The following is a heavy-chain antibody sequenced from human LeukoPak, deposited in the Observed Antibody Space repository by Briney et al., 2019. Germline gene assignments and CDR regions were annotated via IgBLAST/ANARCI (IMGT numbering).Heavy chain of an antibody. J-gene: IGHJ5*01. V-gene: IGHV3-7*01. CDR3: VRDHPHPDKCSDAFDS. CDR2: IRQDGTDK. Sequence: GGSLRLSCAASGFSGFSFSDYWMSWVRQIPGKGLEWVAIIRQDGTDKYYADSVKGRFTISRDNAKSSVSLQMNSLRVEDTAVYYCVRDHPHPDKCSDAFDSWGQGTLVTVSS. CDR1: GFSGFSFSDYW. D-gene: IGHD6-19*01.